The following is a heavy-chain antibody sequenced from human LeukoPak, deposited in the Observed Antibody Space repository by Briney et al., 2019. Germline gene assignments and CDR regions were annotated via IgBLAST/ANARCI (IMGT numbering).Heavy chain of an antibody. CDR3: ARYWSLRPNGMDV. CDR1: GYTFTGYY. CDR2: IHPNSGGT. Sequence: ASVKVSCKASGYTFTGYYMHWVRQAPGQGLEWMGWIHPNSGGTNYAQKFQGRVTMTRDTSISTAYMELSRLRSDDTAVYYCARYWSLRPNGMDVWGQGTTVTVSS. D-gene: IGHD2-8*02. V-gene: IGHV1-2*02. J-gene: IGHJ6*02.